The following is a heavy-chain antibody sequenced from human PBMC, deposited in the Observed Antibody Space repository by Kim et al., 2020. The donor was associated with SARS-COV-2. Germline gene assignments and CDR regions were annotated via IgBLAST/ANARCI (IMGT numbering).Heavy chain of an antibody. V-gene: IGHV4-59*13. Sequence: SETLSLTCTVSGGSISSYYWSWIRQPPGKGLEWIGYIYYSGSTNYNPSLKSRVTISVDTSKNQFSLKLSSVTAADTAVYYCARDRIVVPSYYYYGMDVWGQGTPVTVS. D-gene: IGHD2-2*01. CDR2: IYYSGST. J-gene: IGHJ6*02. CDR3: ARDRIVVPSYYYYGMDV. CDR1: GGSISSYY.